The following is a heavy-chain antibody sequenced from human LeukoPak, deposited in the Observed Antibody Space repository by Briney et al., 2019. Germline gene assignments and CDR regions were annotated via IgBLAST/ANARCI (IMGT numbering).Heavy chain of an antibody. V-gene: IGHV4-59*01. J-gene: IGHJ3*02. CDR2: IYYNGST. D-gene: IGHD3-10*01. CDR1: GGSISSYY. Sequence: PSETLSLTCTVSGGSISSYYWSWIRQPPGKGLEWVGYIYYNGSTNYNPSLKSRVTISVDTSKNQFSLKLSSVTAADTAVYYCARLSITMVRGPRAFDIWGQGTMVTVSS. CDR3: ARLSITMVRGPRAFDI.